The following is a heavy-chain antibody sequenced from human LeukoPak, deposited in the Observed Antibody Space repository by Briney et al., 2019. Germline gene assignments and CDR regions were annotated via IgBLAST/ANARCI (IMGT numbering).Heavy chain of an antibody. CDR3: ARGPLAGSLYYYYYMDV. Sequence: SETLSLTCTVSGGSISSYYWSWIRQPPGKGLEWIGYIYHSGSTYYNPSLKSRVAISVDRSKNQFSLKLSSVTAADTAVYYCARGPLAGSLYYYYYMDVWGKGTTVTVSS. J-gene: IGHJ6*03. V-gene: IGHV4-59*12. CDR2: IYHSGST. CDR1: GGSISSYY. D-gene: IGHD6-13*01.